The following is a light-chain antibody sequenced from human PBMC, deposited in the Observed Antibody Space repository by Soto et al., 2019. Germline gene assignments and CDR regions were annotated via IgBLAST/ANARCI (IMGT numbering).Light chain of an antibody. V-gene: IGLV1-44*01. J-gene: IGLJ1*01. CDR2: SNN. CDR1: SSNIGSNT. CDR3: AAWDDSLSGYV. Sequence: QSVLTQPPSASGTPGQRVTISCSGSSSNIGSNTVHWYQQLPETAPKLLINSNNQRPSGVPDRFSGSKAGASASLASSGLQSEDEADYYCAAWDDSLSGYVFGTGTKLTVL.